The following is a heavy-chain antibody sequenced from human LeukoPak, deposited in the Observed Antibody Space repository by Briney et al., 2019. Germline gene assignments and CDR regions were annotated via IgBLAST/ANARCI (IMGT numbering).Heavy chain of an antibody. V-gene: IGHV4-34*01. CDR1: GVSFSGYY. CDR3: ARGRGAARPPVD. J-gene: IGHJ4*02. CDR2: INHSGST. D-gene: IGHD6-6*01. Sequence: PSETLSLTCAVYGVSFSGYYWSWIRQPPGKGLEWIGEINHSGSTNYNPSLKSRVTISVNPSKNQFSLKLSSVTAADTAVYYCARGRGAARPPVDWGQGTLVTVSS.